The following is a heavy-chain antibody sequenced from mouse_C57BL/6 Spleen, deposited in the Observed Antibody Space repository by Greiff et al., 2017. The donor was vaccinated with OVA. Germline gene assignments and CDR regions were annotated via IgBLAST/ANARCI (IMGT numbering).Heavy chain of an antibody. CDR1: GYTFTSYW. J-gene: IGHJ4*01. D-gene: IGHD1-3*01. CDR3: ARSGNSFYAMDY. CDR2: IDPSDSYT. V-gene: IGHV1-69*01. Sequence: QVQLQQPGAELVMPGASVKLSCKASGYTFTSYWMHWVKQRPGQGLEWIGEIDPSDSYTNYNQKFKGKSTLTVDKSSSTAYMQLSRLTSEDSAVYYCARSGNSFYAMDYWGQGTSVTVSS.